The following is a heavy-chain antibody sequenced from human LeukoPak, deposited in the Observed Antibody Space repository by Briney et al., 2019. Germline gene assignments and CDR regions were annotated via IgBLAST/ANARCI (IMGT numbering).Heavy chain of an antibody. V-gene: IGHV3-9*01. CDR3: AKGADDFWGGYPDY. D-gene: IGHD3-3*01. J-gene: IGHJ4*02. CDR1: GFTFDDYA. CDR2: ISWNSGSI. Sequence: PGGSLRLSCAASGFTFDDYAMHWVRQAPGKGLEWVSGISWNSGSIGYADSVKGRFTISRDNAKNSLYLQMNSLRAEDTALYYCAKGADDFWGGYPDYWGQGTLVTVSS.